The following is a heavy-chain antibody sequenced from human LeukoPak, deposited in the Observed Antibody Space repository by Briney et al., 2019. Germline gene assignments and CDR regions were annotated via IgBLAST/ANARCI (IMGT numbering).Heavy chain of an antibody. Sequence: GGSLILSCAASGFTFSSYAMSWVRQAPGKGLEWVSAISGSGGSTYYADSVKGRFTISRDNSKNTLYLQMNSLRAEDTAVYYCAKPRDSSGYPYYFDYWGQGTLVTVSS. CDR3: AKPRDSSGYPYYFDY. CDR2: ISGSGGST. V-gene: IGHV3-23*01. D-gene: IGHD3-22*01. J-gene: IGHJ4*02. CDR1: GFTFSSYA.